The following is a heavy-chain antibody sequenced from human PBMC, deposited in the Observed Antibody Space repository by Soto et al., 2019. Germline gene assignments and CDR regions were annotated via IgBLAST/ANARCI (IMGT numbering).Heavy chain of an antibody. V-gene: IGHV2-5*02. CDR2: IYWDDDK. CDR1: GFSLSTSGVG. D-gene: IGHD3-3*01. J-gene: IGHJ5*02. Sequence: QITLKESGPTLVKPTQTLTLTCTFSGFSLSTSGVGVGWIRQPPGKALEWLALIYWDDDKRYSPSLKSRLTITKDTSKNQVVLTMTNMDPVDTATYYCAHSVPSYDFWSGRNGWFDPWGQGTLVTVSS. CDR3: AHSVPSYDFWSGRNGWFDP.